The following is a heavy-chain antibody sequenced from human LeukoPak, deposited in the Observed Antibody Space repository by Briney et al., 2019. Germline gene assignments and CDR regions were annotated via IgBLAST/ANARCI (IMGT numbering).Heavy chain of an antibody. Sequence: SRGSLRLSCAASGFSFSSYAMNWVRQAPGKGLEWVSGISPSGSSTNYADSVQGRFTVSRDNSKDMLYLQMNSLRAEDTAMYYCAKDWNYDSRGLNYFDYWGQGALVTVSS. CDR1: GFSFSSYA. CDR3: AKDWNYDSRGLNYFDY. V-gene: IGHV3-23*01. D-gene: IGHD3-22*01. CDR2: ISPSGSST. J-gene: IGHJ4*02.